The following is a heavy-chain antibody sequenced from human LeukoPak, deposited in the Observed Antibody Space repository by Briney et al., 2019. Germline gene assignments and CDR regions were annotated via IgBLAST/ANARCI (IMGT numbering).Heavy chain of an antibody. V-gene: IGHV3-30*02. CDR1: GFTFSNYG. CDR2: IRYDGSNK. J-gene: IGHJ4*02. D-gene: IGHD6-13*01. CDR3: ARSTSSWFYVDF. Sequence: GGSLRLSCAASGFTFSNYGMHWVRQAPGKGLEWVAFIRYDGSNKYYADSVKGRFTISRDNFKNTLYLQMNSLRPEDAAVYYCARSTSSWFYVDFWGQGTLVTVSS.